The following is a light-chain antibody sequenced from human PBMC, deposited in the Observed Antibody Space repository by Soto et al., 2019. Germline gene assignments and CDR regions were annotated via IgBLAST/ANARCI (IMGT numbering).Light chain of an antibody. Sequence: DIVMTQSPDSLAVSLGERATINCKSSPSVLSTSNNKNYLAWYQQKPGQPPQLLISWASTRESGVPDRFSGSGSGTDFTLTISGLQAEDVAVYYCQQYYGAPLTFGGGTKGEIK. CDR2: WAS. V-gene: IGKV4-1*01. CDR1: PSVLSTSNNKNY. J-gene: IGKJ4*01. CDR3: QQYYGAPLT.